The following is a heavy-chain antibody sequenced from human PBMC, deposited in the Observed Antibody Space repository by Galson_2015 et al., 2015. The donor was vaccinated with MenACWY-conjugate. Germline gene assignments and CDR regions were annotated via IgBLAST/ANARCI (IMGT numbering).Heavy chain of an antibody. CDR1: GGTFSSYA. V-gene: IGHV1-69*04. CDR2: IIPILGIA. CDR3: AESTVTTYYYGMDV. Sequence: SVKVSCKASGGTFSSYAISWVRQAPGQGLEWMGRIIPILGIANYTQKFQGRVTITADKSTSTAYMELSSLRSEDTAVYYCAESTVTTYYYGMDVWGQGTTVTVSS. D-gene: IGHD4-17*01. J-gene: IGHJ6*02.